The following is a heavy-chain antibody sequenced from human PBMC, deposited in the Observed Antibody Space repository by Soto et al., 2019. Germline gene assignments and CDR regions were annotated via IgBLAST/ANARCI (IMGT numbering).Heavy chain of an antibody. CDR3: ARASGGGVGTTSY. Sequence: QVQLVQSGAEVKKPGASAKVSCKASGYILSNYGISWMRQVPGQGLEWMGWISAYNGNTNYAQKFQGRVTLTTDTSTNTAYMELRSLRSDDTAVYYCARASGGGVGTTSYWGLGTLVTVSS. CDR1: GYILSNYG. V-gene: IGHV1-18*01. CDR2: ISAYNGNT. J-gene: IGHJ4*01. D-gene: IGHD1-26*01.